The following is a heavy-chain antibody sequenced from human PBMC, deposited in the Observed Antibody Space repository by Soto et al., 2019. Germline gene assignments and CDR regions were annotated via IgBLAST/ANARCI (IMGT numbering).Heavy chain of an antibody. D-gene: IGHD6-6*01. CDR3: VSIPRIAARPNYYYYGMDV. Sequence: GASVKVSCKASGYTFTGYYMHWVRQAPGQGLEWMGWINPNSGGTNYAQKFQGRVTMTRDTSISAAYMELSRLRSDDTAVYYCVSIPRIAARPNYYYYGMDVWGQGTTVTVSS. J-gene: IGHJ6*02. V-gene: IGHV1-2*02. CDR2: INPNSGGT. CDR1: GYTFTGYY.